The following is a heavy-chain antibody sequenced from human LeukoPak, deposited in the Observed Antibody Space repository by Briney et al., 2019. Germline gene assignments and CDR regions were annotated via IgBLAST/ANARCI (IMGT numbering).Heavy chain of an antibody. CDR1: GFIFSSHA. D-gene: IGHD2/OR15-2a*01. Sequence: GGSLRLSCAASGFIFSSHAMHWVRQAPGKGLVWVSHINSDGSWTSYADSVKGRFTISKDNAKNTVYLQMNNLRAEDTAVYYCVSFYETYWGRGTLVTVSS. V-gene: IGHV3-74*01. J-gene: IGHJ4*02. CDR3: VSFYETY. CDR2: INSDGSWT.